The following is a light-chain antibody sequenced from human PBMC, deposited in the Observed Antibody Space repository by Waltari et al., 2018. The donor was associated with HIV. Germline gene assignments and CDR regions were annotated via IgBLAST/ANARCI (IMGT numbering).Light chain of an antibody. CDR2: DVS. Sequence: QSALTQPASVSGSPGQSITFSCIGTRSDVGDYNSVYWYQQLPGKAPRLMIYDVSKRPSGVSNRFSGSKSGNTASLTISGLQADDEADYYCCSYAGSSTYVFGTGTKVTVL. CDR3: CSYAGSSTYV. J-gene: IGLJ1*01. CDR1: RSDVGDYNS. V-gene: IGLV2-23*02.